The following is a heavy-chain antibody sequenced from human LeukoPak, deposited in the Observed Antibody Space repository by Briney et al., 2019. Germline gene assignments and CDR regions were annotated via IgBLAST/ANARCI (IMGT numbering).Heavy chain of an antibody. J-gene: IGHJ4*02. D-gene: IGHD5-18*01. Sequence: GGSLRLSCAASGFTFSSYSMNWVRQAPGKGLEWVSYISSSSSTIYYADSVKGRFTISRDNAKNSLYLQMNSLRAEDTAVYYCARSIQLWSPVYWGQGTLVTVSS. CDR1: GFTFSSYS. V-gene: IGHV3-48*01. CDR3: ARSIQLWSPVY. CDR2: ISSSSSTI.